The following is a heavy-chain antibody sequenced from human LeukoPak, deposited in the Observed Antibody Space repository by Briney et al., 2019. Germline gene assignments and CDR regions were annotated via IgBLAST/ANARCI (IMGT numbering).Heavy chain of an antibody. CDR1: GFTFSDYY. CDR3: ARSSLADSSSWYNWFDP. CDR2: ISSSGSTI. J-gene: IGHJ5*02. V-gene: IGHV3-11*01. Sequence: GGSLRLSCAASGFTFSDYYMSWIRQAPGKGLEWVSYISSSGSTIYYADSVKGRFTISRDNAKNSLYLQMNSLRAEDTAVYYCARSSLADSSSWYNWFDPWGQGTLVTVSS. D-gene: IGHD6-13*01.